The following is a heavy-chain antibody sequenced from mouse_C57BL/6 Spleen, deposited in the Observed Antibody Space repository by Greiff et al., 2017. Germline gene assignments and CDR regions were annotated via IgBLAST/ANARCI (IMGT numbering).Heavy chain of an antibody. CDR3: ARHEAAYYRNYVDAMDD. J-gene: IGHJ4*01. Sequence: VKLMESGAELVKPGASVKLSCKASGYTFTEYTIHWVKQRSGQGLEWIGWFYPGSGSIKYNEKFKDKATLTADKSSSTDYMELSRLTSEDSAVYCCARHEAAYYRNYVDAMDDWSQGTPGTVSS. D-gene: IGHD2-5*01. CDR2: FYPGSGSI. V-gene: IGHV1-62-2*01. CDR1: GYTFTEYT.